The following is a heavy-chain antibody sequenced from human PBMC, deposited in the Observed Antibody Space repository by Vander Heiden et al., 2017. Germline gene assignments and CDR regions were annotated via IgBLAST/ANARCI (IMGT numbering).Heavy chain of an antibody. D-gene: IGHD1-1*01. CDR3: ARGVTGRKVFDY. V-gene: IGHV3-13*01. Sequence: EVQLVESGGGLVQPGGSLRLSCAASGFTLSSYDMHRVRQATGKGLEWVSAIGTAGDTYYPGSVKGRFTISRENAKNSLYLQMNSLRAGDTAVYYCARGVTGRKVFDYWGQGTLVTVSS. CDR2: IGTAGDT. J-gene: IGHJ4*02. CDR1: GFTLSSYD.